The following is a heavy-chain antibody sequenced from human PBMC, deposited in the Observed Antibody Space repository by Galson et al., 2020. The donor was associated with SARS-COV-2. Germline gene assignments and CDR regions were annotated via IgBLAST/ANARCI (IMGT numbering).Heavy chain of an antibody. CDR3: ARAGYSGYDPIDY. CDR1: GGSISSYY. V-gene: IGHV4-59*01. CDR2: IYYSGST. Sequence: SETLSLTCTVSGGSISSYYWSWIRQPPGKGLEWIGYIYYSGSTNYNPSLKRRVTISVDTSKNQFSLKLSSVTAADTAVYYCARAGYSGYDPIDYWGQGTLVTVSS. D-gene: IGHD5-12*01. J-gene: IGHJ4*02.